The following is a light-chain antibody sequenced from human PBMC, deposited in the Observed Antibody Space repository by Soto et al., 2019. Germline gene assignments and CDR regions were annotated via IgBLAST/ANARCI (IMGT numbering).Light chain of an antibody. Sequence: QSALTQPASVSVSPGQSITISCTGTSSDVGGYNYVSWYQQHPDKAPKLMIYDVSNRPSGVSNRFSGSKSGNTASLTISGLQAEDEADYYCSSYSSSSTLEVFGTGTKVTVL. CDR1: SSDVGGYNY. V-gene: IGLV2-14*01. CDR3: SSYSSSSTLEV. J-gene: IGLJ1*01. CDR2: DVS.